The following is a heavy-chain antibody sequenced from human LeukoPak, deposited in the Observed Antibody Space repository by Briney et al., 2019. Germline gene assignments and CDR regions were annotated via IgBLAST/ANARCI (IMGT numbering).Heavy chain of an antibody. CDR1: GFTFSNYA. J-gene: IGHJ6*02. V-gene: IGHV3-23*01. CDR2: ISDSGVTA. CDR3: AKLHPTILDGMDV. Sequence: GGSLRLSCVVSGFTFSNYAMSWVRQAPGQGLDWVSAISDSGVTAYYADSVKGRFTISRDNSKNTLYLQMNSLRAEDTAVYYCAKLHPTILDGMDVWGQGTTVTVSS. D-gene: IGHD3-3*01.